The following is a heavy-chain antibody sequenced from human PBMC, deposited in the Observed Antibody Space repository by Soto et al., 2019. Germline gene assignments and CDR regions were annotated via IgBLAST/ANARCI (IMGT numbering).Heavy chain of an antibody. CDR1: GGSINSGGYY. V-gene: IGHV4-31*03. CDR2: IFYSGST. D-gene: IGHD6-13*01. Sequence: QVQLQESGPGLVKPSQTLSLICTVSGGSINSGGYYWNWIRQHPGKGLEWIGYIFYSGSTYYNPFLRSRITISADTSENHFSLNLSSVTAADAAVYFCARGDRRSGYSSSWVFDYWGQGTLVNVSS. J-gene: IGHJ4*02. CDR3: ARGDRRSGYSSSWVFDY.